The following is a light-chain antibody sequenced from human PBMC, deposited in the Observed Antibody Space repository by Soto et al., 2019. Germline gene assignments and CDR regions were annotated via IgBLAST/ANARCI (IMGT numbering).Light chain of an antibody. CDR1: QSISSW. CDR3: QQADTFPWT. Sequence: DIQMTQSPSTLSASVGDRVTITCRASQSISSWLAWYQQKPGKAPKLLIYSASALKRGVPSRFSGSGSGTDFALTVSSLQPEDFATYYCQQADTFPWTFGQGTTGDI. J-gene: IGKJ1*01. CDR2: SAS. V-gene: IGKV1-5*01.